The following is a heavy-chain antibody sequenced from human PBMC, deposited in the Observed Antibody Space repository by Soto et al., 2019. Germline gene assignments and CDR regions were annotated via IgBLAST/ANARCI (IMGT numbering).Heavy chain of an antibody. V-gene: IGHV1-18*01. J-gene: IGHJ6*02. CDR2: VTAFNGDT. CDR1: GYTFSNYG. Sequence: QVLLVQSGAEVKRPGASVKVSCKASGYTFSNYGITWVRQAPGHGLEWLGWVTAFNGDTNYAQNVRDRVTLTTDPASETSYMELRMLRPDATAVYYCARDGRVSFYYYGMDVWGQGTTVIVSS. CDR3: ARDGRVSFYYYGMDV.